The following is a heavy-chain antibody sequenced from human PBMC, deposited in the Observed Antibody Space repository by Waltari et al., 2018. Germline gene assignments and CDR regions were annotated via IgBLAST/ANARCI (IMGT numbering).Heavy chain of an antibody. CDR2: TYYSGRT. V-gene: IGHV4-39*07. D-gene: IGHD3-3*01. CDR1: GGSISSSSYY. J-gene: IGHJ4*02. CDR3: ARDRVLRETDY. Sequence: QLQLQESGPGLVKPSETLSLTCTVSGGSISSSSYYWGWIRQPPGQGLEWIGSTYYSGRTYYTPSLKSRVTISVDTSKNQFSLKLSSVTAADTAVYYCARDRVLRETDYWGQGTLVTVSS.